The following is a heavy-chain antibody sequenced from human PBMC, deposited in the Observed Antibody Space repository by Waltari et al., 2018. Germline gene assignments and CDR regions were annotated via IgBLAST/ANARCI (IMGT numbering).Heavy chain of an antibody. CDR2: IYTSGSN. CDR1: GGSISSYY. CDR3: ARASPRLRYGDRNYDWYFDL. Sequence: QVQLQESGPGLVKPSETLSLTCTVSGGSISSYYWSWIRQPAGKGLEWIGRIYTSGSNNYNPSLKSRVTMSVDTSKNQFSLKLSSVTAADTAVYYCARASPRLRYGDRNYDWYFDLWGRGTLVTVSS. J-gene: IGHJ2*01. D-gene: IGHD4-17*01. V-gene: IGHV4-4*07.